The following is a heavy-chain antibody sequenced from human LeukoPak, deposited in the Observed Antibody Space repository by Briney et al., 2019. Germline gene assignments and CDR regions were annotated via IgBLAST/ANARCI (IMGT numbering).Heavy chain of an antibody. D-gene: IGHD5-18*01. Sequence: GGSLRLSCAASGFNFSSYAMSWVRQAPGKGLEWVSAISGSGGSTYYADSVKGRFTISRDNSKNTLYLQMNSLRAEDTAVYYCAKDLTWIQLWLPFDYWGQGTLVTVSS. CDR3: AKDLTWIQLWLPFDY. CDR2: ISGSGGST. V-gene: IGHV3-23*01. J-gene: IGHJ4*02. CDR1: GFNFSSYA.